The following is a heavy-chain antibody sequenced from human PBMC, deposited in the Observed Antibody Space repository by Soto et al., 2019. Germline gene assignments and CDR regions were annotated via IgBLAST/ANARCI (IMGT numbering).Heavy chain of an antibody. J-gene: IGHJ3*02. D-gene: IGHD3-10*01. Sequence: QVQLVESGGGVVQPGRSLRLSCAASGFTFSSYGMHWVRQAPGKGLEWVAVIWYDGSNKYYADSVKGRFTISRDNSKNTLYLQMNSLRAEDTAVYYCARVRLLWFGEFAFDIWGQGTMVTLSS. V-gene: IGHV3-33*01. CDR1: GFTFSSYG. CDR3: ARVRLLWFGEFAFDI. CDR2: IWYDGSNK.